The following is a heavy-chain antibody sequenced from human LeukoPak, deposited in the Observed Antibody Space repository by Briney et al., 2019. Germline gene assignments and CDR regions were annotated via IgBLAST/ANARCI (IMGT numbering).Heavy chain of an antibody. D-gene: IGHD3-10*01. J-gene: IGHJ4*02. CDR3: VRDRGSTNYFDY. Sequence: GRSLRLSCAASGFTFSGYGMHWVRQAPGKGLEWVAIIWYDGNNKYYADSLKGRFTISRDNSKNTLYLQINSLRAEDTAVYFCVRDRGSTNYFDYWGQGALVTVSS. CDR1: GFTFSGYG. CDR2: IWYDGNNK. V-gene: IGHV3-33*01.